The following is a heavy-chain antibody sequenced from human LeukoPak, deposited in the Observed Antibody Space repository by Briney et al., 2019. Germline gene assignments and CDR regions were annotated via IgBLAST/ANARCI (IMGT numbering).Heavy chain of an antibody. J-gene: IGHJ3*02. D-gene: IGHD2-2*01. V-gene: IGHV1-69*04. CDR2: INPSGGST. CDR1: GGTFSSYA. Sequence: SVKVSCKASGGTFSSYAISWVRQAPGQGLEWMGIINPSGGSTSYAQKLQGRVTITADKSTSTAYMELSSLRSEDTAVYYCARPGGCSSTSCYPFGGAFDIWGQGTMVTVSS. CDR3: ARPGGCSSTSCYPFGGAFDI.